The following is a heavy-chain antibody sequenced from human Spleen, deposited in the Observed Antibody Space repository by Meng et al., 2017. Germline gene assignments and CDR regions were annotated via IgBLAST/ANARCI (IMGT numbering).Heavy chain of an antibody. D-gene: IGHD2-21*02. CDR3: ARDGDWRYYYYYGMDV. CDR1: GYSISSGYY. Sequence: SETLSLTCTVSGYSISSGYYWGWIRQPPGKGLEWIGSIYHSGSTYYNPSLKSRVTISVDTSKNQFSLKLSSVTAADTAVYYCARDGDWRYYYYYGMDVWGQGTMVTVSS. CDR2: IYHSGST. V-gene: IGHV4-38-2*02. J-gene: IGHJ6*02.